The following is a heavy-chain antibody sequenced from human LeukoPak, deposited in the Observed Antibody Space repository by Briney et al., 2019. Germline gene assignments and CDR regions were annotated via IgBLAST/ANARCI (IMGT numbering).Heavy chain of an antibody. CDR1: GYTFTSYD. CDR3: ARVKSSSSSSWYFDY. D-gene: IGHD6-13*01. Sequence: ASVKVSCKASGYTFTSYDINWVRQATGQGLEWMGWMNPNSGNTGYAQKLQGRVTMTTDTSTSTAYMELRSLRSDDTAVYYCARVKSSSSSSWYFDYWGQGTLVTVSS. CDR2: MNPNSGNT. J-gene: IGHJ4*02. V-gene: IGHV1-8*01.